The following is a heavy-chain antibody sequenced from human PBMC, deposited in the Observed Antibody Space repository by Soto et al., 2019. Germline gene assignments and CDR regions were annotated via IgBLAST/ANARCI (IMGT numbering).Heavy chain of an antibody. J-gene: IGHJ5*02. CDR2: IYYSGST. CDR3: ARREPSWYENWFDP. V-gene: IGHV4-39*01. D-gene: IGHD6-13*01. Sequence: SETLSLTCTVSGGSISSSSYYWGWIRQPPGKGLEWIGSIYYSGSTYYNPSLKSRVTISVDTSKNQFSLKLSSVTAADTAVYYCARREPSWYENWFDPWGQGTLVTVSS. CDR1: GGSISSSSYY.